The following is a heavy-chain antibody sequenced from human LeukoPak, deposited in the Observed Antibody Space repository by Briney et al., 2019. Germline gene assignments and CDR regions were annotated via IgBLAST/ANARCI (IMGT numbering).Heavy chain of an antibody. V-gene: IGHV4-30-2*01. CDR1: GGSISSGGYY. Sequence: SETLSLTCTVSGGSISSGGYYWSWIRQPPGKGLEWIGYIYHSGSTYYNPSLKSRVTISVDRSKNQFSLKLSSVTAADTAVYYCARFQLSGSWSQFDYWGQGTLVTVSS. J-gene: IGHJ4*02. CDR2: IYHSGST. CDR3: ARFQLSGSWSQFDY. D-gene: IGHD3-10*01.